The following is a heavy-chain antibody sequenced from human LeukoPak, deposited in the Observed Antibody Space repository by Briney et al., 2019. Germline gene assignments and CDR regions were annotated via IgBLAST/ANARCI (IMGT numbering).Heavy chain of an antibody. D-gene: IGHD5-12*01. V-gene: IGHV1-46*01. CDR3: ARDGYSGYDRTNYYYYYMDV. J-gene: IGHJ6*03. CDR1: GYTFTSYY. CDR2: INPSGGST. Sequence: ASVKVSCKASGYTFTSYYMHWVRQAPGQGLEWMGIINPSGGSTSYAQKFQGRVTMTRDMSTSTVYMELSSLRSEDTAVYYCARDGYSGYDRTNYYYYYMDVWGKGTTVTVS.